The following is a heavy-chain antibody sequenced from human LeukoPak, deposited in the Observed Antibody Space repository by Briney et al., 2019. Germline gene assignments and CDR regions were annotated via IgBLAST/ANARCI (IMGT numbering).Heavy chain of an antibody. J-gene: IGHJ3*02. CDR1: GFTFSDYY. D-gene: IGHD2-8*01. V-gene: IGHV3-15*01. CDR2: IKSKTDGGTT. Sequence: GGSLRLSCAASGFTFSDYYMSWIRQAPGKGLEWVGRIKSKTDGGTTDYAAPVKGRFTISRDDSKNTLYLQMNSLKTEDTAVYYCTTATRAGCTNGVCYQSAGAFDIWGQGTMVTVSS. CDR3: TTATRAGCTNGVCYQSAGAFDI.